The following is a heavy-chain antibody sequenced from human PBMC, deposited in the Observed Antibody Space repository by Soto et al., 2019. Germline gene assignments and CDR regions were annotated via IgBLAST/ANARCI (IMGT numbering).Heavy chain of an antibody. CDR3: ARDDPCSSGAGGYYYYYYGMDV. CDR1: GFTFSSYS. CDR2: ISSSSSTI. J-gene: IGHJ6*02. Sequence: PGGSLRLSCAASGFTFSSYSMNWVRQAPGKGLEWVSYISSSSSTIYYADSVKGRFTISRDNAKNSLYLQMNSLRAEDTAVYYCARDDPCSSGAGGYYYYYYGMDVWGQGTTVTVSS. D-gene: IGHD6-19*01. V-gene: IGHV3-48*01.